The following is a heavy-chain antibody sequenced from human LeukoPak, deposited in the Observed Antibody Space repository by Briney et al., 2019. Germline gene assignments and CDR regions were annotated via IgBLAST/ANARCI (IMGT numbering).Heavy chain of an antibody. V-gene: IGHV4-38-2*02. CDR2: IYHSGST. CDR3: ARGNELIAAAIDY. D-gene: IGHD6-13*01. Sequence: PSETLSLTCTVSGYSINSGYYWGWIRPPPGKGLEWIGSIYHSGSTYYNPSLKSRVTISVDTSKNQFSLKLSSVTAADTAVYYCARGNELIAAAIDYWGQGTLVTVSS. CDR1: GYSINSGYY. J-gene: IGHJ4*02.